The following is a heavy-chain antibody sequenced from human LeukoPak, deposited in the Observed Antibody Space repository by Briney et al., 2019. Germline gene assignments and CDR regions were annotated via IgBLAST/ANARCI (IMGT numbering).Heavy chain of an antibody. Sequence: SETLSLTCTVSGGSISSSIYYWGWIRQPPGKGLEWIGSIYYSGSTYYNPSLKSRVTISVDTSKNQFSLKLSSVTAADTAVYYCASWQYYDSSGYFPNDAFDIWGQGTTVTVSS. CDR3: ASWQYYDSSGYFPNDAFDI. CDR2: IYYSGST. J-gene: IGHJ3*02. D-gene: IGHD3-22*01. CDR1: GGSISSSIYY. V-gene: IGHV4-39*07.